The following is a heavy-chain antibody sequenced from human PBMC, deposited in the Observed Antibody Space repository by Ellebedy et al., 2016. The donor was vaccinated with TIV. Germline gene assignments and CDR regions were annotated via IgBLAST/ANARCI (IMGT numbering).Heavy chain of an antibody. D-gene: IGHD6-13*01. CDR3: ARQGRLAAAGTVDYFDY. Sequence: MPSETLSLTCTVSGCSIRSSIYYWAWIRQPPGKGLEWFASVYYSGSPYYSPSLRSRVTIFVDTSKNKFSLKLRSVTATDTDVYYCARQGRLAAAGTVDYFDYWGQGTLVAVSS. V-gene: IGHV4-39*01. CDR2: VYYSGSP. J-gene: IGHJ4*02. CDR1: GCSIRSSIYY.